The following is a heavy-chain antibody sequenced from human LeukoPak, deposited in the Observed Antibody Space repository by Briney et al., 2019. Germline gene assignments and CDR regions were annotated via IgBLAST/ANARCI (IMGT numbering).Heavy chain of an antibody. CDR2: INHSGST. CDR1: GGSISGYY. J-gene: IGHJ2*01. V-gene: IGHV4-34*01. D-gene: IGHD2-15*01. Sequence: KPSETLSLTCTVSGGSISGYYWSWIRQPPGKGLEWIGEINHSGSTNYNPSLKSRVTISVDTSKNQFSLKLSSVTAADTAVYYCARGGRSLVAAQFDLWGRGTLVTVSS. CDR3: ARGGRSLVAAQFDL.